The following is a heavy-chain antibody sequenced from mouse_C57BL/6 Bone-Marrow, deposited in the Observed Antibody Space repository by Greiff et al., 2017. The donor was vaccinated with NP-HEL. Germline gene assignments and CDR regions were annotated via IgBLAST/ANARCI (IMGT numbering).Heavy chain of an antibody. CDR1: GFTFSSYA. J-gene: IGHJ4*01. D-gene: IGHD1-1*01. Sequence: EVKLVESGGGLVKPGGSLKLSCAASGFTFSSYAMSWVRQTPEKRLEWVATISDGGSYTYYPDNVKGRFTISRDNAKNNLYLQMSHLKSEDTAMYYCARDPVLLPSYAMDYWGQGTSVTVSS. CDR2: ISDGGSYT. V-gene: IGHV5-4*01. CDR3: ARDPVLLPSYAMDY.